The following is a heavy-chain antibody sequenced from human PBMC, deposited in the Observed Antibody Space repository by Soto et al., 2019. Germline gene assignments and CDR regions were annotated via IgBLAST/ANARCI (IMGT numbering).Heavy chain of an antibody. V-gene: IGHV5-10-1*01. CDR2: IDPSDSYT. Sequence: GESLKISCKGSGYSFTSYWISWVRQMPGKGLEWMGRIDPSDSYTNCSPSFQGHVTISADKSISTAYLQWSSLKASDTAMYYCARRGGSSWLYYYYGMDVWGQGTTVTVSS. CDR1: GYSFTSYW. CDR3: ARRGGSSWLYYYYGMDV. J-gene: IGHJ6*02. D-gene: IGHD6-13*01.